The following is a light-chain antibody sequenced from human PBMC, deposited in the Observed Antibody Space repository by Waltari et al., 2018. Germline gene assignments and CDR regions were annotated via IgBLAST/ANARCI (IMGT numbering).Light chain of an antibody. CDR2: GKN. J-gene: IGLJ2*01. V-gene: IGLV3-19*01. CDR3: HSRDTSSTRV. Sequence: SSELTQDPSVSVALGQTVRITCQGDSLRRFYASWYQQRPGQAPILVLYGKNNRPSGIPDRFSGSTSGNTASLIITGAQAEDEADYYCHSRDTSSTRVFGGGTRLTV. CDR1: SLRRFY.